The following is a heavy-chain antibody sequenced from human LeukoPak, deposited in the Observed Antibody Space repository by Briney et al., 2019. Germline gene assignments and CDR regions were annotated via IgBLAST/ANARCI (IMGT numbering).Heavy chain of an antibody. Sequence: PGGSLRLSCAASGFTVSSNCMTWVRQAPGMGLEWVSVLCSGGSTYYADSVKGRFTISTDNSKNTLYLQMNSLRAEDTAVYYCAKAVVRGVIPEDYWGQGTLVTVSS. CDR2: LCSGGST. CDR3: AKAVVRGVIPEDY. D-gene: IGHD3-10*01. J-gene: IGHJ4*02. CDR1: GFTVSSNC. V-gene: IGHV3-53*01.